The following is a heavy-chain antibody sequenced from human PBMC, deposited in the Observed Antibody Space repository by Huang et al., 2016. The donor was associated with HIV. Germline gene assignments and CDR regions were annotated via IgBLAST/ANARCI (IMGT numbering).Heavy chain of an antibody. CDR2: ITHLGSP. J-gene: IGHJ5*02. CDR3: ARDATKNPRGWFDP. CDR1: GGSLSGYY. D-gene: IGHD3-10*01. V-gene: IGHV4-34*02. Sequence: QVHLQQWGAGLLKSAETLSLTCAVYGGSLSGYYWSWLRQTPGTGLEWIGEITHLGSPKYNPSLKSRVSISMDGSKKQFSLKLRSISDADTAVYFCARDATKNPRGWFDPWGQGTLVTVSS.